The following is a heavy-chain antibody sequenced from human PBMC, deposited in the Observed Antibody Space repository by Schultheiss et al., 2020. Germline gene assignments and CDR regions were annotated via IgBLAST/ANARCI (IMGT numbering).Heavy chain of an antibody. CDR3: ARASRDFWSGYHYNSYYFDY. Sequence: ASVKVSCKASGYTFTSYDINWVRQATGQGLEWMGWMNPNSGNTGYAQKFQGRVTMTRNTSISTAYMELSSLRSEDTAVYYCARASRDFWSGYHYNSYYFDYWGQGTLVTVSS. CDR1: GYTFTSYD. V-gene: IGHV1-8*01. J-gene: IGHJ4*02. CDR2: MNPNSGNT. D-gene: IGHD3-3*01.